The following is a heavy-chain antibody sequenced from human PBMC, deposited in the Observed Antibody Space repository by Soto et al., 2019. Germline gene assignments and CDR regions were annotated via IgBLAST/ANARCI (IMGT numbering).Heavy chain of an antibody. V-gene: IGHV3-30*04. J-gene: IGHJ4*02. D-gene: IGHD4-17*01. Sequence: QVRLVESGGGVVQPGRSLRLSCATSGFVFGNYAMHWVRQAPGKGPEWVTVIGHDGVNKYYADSVRGRFTISRDDSKNTLYLEMNNLRVEDSAVYFCARAPVTGVPDYFDSWGQGTLVTVSS. CDR3: ARAPVTGVPDYFDS. CDR1: GFVFGNYA. CDR2: IGHDGVNK.